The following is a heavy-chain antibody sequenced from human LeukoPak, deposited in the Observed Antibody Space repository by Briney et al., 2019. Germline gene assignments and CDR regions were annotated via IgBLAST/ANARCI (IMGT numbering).Heavy chain of an antibody. CDR1: GFTFSTYG. D-gene: IGHD6-13*01. Sequence: GSLRLSCAASGFTFSTYGMHWVRQAPGKGLEWVAVISYAGSNKYYADSVKGRFGISRDNVKNTLYLQMNSLRAEDTAVYFCAREQPGPWGQGTLVTVSS. V-gene: IGHV3-30*03. CDR3: AREQPGP. J-gene: IGHJ5*02. CDR2: ISYAGSNK.